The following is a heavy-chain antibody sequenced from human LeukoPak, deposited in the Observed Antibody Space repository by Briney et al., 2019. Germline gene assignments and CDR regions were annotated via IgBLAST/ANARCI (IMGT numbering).Heavy chain of an antibody. CDR1: GGSISSSSYY. Sequence: TSETLSLTCTVSGGSISSSSYYWGWIRQPPGKGLEWIVSFYSSGSAYYNPSLKSRVTISVDTSNNQFSLKLSSVTAADTAVYYCARRLRSGNYGGEGYWGQGTLVTVSS. D-gene: IGHD1-26*01. CDR2: FYSSGSA. V-gene: IGHV4-39*01. J-gene: IGHJ4*02. CDR3: ARRLRSGNYGGEGY.